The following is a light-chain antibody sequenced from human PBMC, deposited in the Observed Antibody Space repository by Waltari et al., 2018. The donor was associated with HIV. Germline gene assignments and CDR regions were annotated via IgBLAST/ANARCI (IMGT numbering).Light chain of an antibody. Sequence: SSELTQPPSVSVFPGQTARITCSGDALPSQSAYWYQQKAGQAPLWVIYKDTDRPSGIPERFSGSSSGTTVTLTISGVQAEDEADYYCQSEDRSATYVIFGGGTKLTVL. J-gene: IGLJ2*01. V-gene: IGLV3-25*03. CDR1: ALPSQS. CDR3: QSEDRSATYVI. CDR2: KDT.